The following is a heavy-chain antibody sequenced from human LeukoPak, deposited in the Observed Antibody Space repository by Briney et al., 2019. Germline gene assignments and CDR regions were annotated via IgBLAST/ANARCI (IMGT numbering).Heavy chain of an antibody. J-gene: IGHJ3*02. V-gene: IGHV3-23*03. CDR3: AKGRRYGDYEYAFDI. CDR2: IYSGGST. Sequence: GGSLRLSCAASGFTFSSYAMSWVRQAPGKGLEWVSVIYSGGSTYYADSVKGRFTISRDNSKNTLYLQMNSLRAEDTAVYYCAKGRRYGDYEYAFDIWGQGTMVTVSS. CDR1: GFTFSSYA. D-gene: IGHD4-17*01.